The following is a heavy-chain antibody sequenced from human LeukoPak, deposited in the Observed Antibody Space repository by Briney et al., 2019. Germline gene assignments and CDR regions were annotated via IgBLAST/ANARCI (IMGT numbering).Heavy chain of an antibody. D-gene: IGHD3-9*01. CDR3: ALTYYDILTGNS. CDR1: GFAFNSYS. Sequence: GSLRLSCAASGFAFNSYSIKWVRQAPGKGLEWVSSITSRSSHIYYADSVKGRFTISRDNAKNSLDLQMNSLRAEDTAVYYCALTYYDILTGNSWGQGTLATVSP. V-gene: IGHV3-21*04. J-gene: IGHJ4*02. CDR2: ITSRSSHI.